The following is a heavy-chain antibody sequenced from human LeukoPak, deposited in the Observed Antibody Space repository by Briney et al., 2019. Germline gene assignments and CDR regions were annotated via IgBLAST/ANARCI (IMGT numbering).Heavy chain of an antibody. CDR2: IYSGGSR. D-gene: IGHD4-23*01. CDR1: GFTFSSYS. V-gene: IGHV3-66*01. CDR3: ARGDDYGGAWYYFDY. J-gene: IGHJ4*02. Sequence: VQPGGSLRLSCAASGFTFSSYSMNWVRQAPGKGLEWVSVIYSGGSRYYADSVKGRFTISRDNSKNTLYLQMNSLKAEGTAVYYCARGDDYGGAWYYFDYWGQGTLVTVSS.